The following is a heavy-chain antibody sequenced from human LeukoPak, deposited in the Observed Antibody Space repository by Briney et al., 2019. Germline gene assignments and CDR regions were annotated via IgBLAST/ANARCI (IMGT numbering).Heavy chain of an antibody. J-gene: IGHJ5*02. D-gene: IGHD1-7*01. CDR1: GFTVSSNY. CDR2: IIGSGGTT. Sequence: PGGSLRLSCAASGFTVSSNYMSWVRQAPGKGLEWVSAIIGSGGTTYYADSVRGRFTISRDNSKNTLYLQMNSLRAEDTAVYYCAKYPSGTTVKNWFDPWGQGTLVTVSS. V-gene: IGHV3-23*01. CDR3: AKYPSGTTVKNWFDP.